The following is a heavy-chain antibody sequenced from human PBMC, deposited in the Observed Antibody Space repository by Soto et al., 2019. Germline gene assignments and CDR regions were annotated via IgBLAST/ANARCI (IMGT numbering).Heavy chain of an antibody. V-gene: IGHV3-30-3*01. CDR3: ARDQDFWSGYPKGYYFDY. D-gene: IGHD3-3*01. CDR1: GFTFSSYA. CDR2: ISYEGSKK. Sequence: QVQLVESGGGVVQPGRSLRLSCAASGFTFSSYAMHWVRQAPGEGLEWVAVISYEGSKKYYADSVKGRFTISRDNSKNTLYLQMNSLRAEDTAVYYCARDQDFWSGYPKGYYFDYWGQGALVTVSS. J-gene: IGHJ4*02.